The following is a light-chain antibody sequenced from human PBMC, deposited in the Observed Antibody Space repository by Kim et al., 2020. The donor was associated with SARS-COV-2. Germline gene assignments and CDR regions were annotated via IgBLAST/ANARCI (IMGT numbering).Light chain of an antibody. J-gene: IGKJ1*01. CDR1: QSIRNN. V-gene: IGKV3-15*01. Sequence: EIVMTQSPATLSVSPGERATLSCRASQSIRNNLVWFQQKPGQAPRLLIHGASTRATDIPARFSGSGSGTEFTLTISSLQSEDLAVYYCQQYDNWHRTFGQGTKVEIK. CDR2: GAS. CDR3: QQYDNWHRT.